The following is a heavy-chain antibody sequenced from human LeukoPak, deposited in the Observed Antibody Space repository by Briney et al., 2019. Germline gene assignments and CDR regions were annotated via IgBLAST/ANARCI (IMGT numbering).Heavy chain of an antibody. V-gene: IGHV3-30*02. CDR3: ARDLRGLLRDYYYYYMDV. Sequence: GGSLRLSCAASGFTLSSYGMHWVRQAPGKGLEWVAFIRYDGSNKYYADSVKGRFTISRDNSKNTLYLQMNSLRSDDTAVYYCARDLRGLLRDYYYYYMDVWGKGTTVTVSS. CDR1: GFTLSSYG. CDR2: IRYDGSNK. D-gene: IGHD3-22*01. J-gene: IGHJ6*03.